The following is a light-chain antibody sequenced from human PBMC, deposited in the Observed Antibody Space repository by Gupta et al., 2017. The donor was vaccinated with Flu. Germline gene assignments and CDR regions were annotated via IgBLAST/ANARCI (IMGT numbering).Light chain of an antibody. CDR1: QSISSW. CDR3: QQYNSPWT. J-gene: IGKJ1*01. Sequence: VGNSVTISCRARQSISSWLAWYQQKPRKAPKLLIYKASSLESGVPSRFSGSGSGTEFTLTSSSLQPDDFATYYCQQYNSPWTFGQGTKVEIK. CDR2: KAS. V-gene: IGKV1-5*03.